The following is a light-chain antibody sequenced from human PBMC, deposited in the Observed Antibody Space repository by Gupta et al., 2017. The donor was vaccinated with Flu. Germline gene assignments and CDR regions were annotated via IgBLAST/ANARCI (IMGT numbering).Light chain of an antibody. J-gene: IGKJ2*01. CDR3: QQYGISPRT. V-gene: IGKV3-20*01. Sequence: DIVLTQSPGTLSLSPGERATLSCRASQSVANSYLAWYQQRPGQAPRLLIYGASNRATGIPDRFSGSGSGTDFTLTISRLEPEDFAVYYCQQYGISPRTFGQGTKLEIK. CDR2: GAS. CDR1: QSVANSY.